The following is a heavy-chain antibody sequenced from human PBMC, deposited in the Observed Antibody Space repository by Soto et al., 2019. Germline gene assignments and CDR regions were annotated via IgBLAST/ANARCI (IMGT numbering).Heavy chain of an antibody. V-gene: IGHV1-18*01. D-gene: IGHD3-10*01. CDR1: GYTFTSYG. Sequence: ASVKVSCKASGYTFTSYGISWVRQAPGQGLEWMGWISAYNGNTNYAQKLQGRVTMTTDTSTSAAYMELRSLRSDDTAVYYCARSFYYGSGRGLWFDPWGQGTLVTGSS. J-gene: IGHJ5*02. CDR3: ARSFYYGSGRGLWFDP. CDR2: ISAYNGNT.